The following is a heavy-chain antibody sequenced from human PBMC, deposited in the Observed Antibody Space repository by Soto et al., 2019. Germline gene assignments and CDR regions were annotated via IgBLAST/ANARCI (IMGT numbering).Heavy chain of an antibody. J-gene: IGHJ6*02. CDR3: ARQYNSSSPYYVYGMDV. CDR2: ISFDGTDE. CDR1: RFNFRNLA. V-gene: IGHV3-30-3*01. D-gene: IGHD6-6*01. Sequence: GGSLRLSCSGSRFNFRNLAMHWVRQPPGRGLEWVAVISFDGTDEDYGDSVNGRFTISRDNSKNKLYLEMSSLRAEDTAVYYCARQYNSSSPYYVYGMDVWGQGTVVTVSS.